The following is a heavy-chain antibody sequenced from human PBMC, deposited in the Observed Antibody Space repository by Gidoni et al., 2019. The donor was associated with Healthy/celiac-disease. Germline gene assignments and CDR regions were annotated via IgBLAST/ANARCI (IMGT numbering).Heavy chain of an antibody. Sequence: QLQLQESGPGLVKPSATPSLTCTVSGGPISRSSYYWGWIRQPPGKGLEWIGSIYYSGSPYYNPSLKSRVTRSVDTSKNQFSLKLSSVTAADTAVYYCARLRVGSSGSYWYFDLWGRGTLVTVSS. J-gene: IGHJ2*01. CDR2: IYYSGSP. CDR1: GGPISRSSYY. CDR3: ARLRVGSSGSYWYFDL. V-gene: IGHV4-39*01. D-gene: IGHD6-6*01.